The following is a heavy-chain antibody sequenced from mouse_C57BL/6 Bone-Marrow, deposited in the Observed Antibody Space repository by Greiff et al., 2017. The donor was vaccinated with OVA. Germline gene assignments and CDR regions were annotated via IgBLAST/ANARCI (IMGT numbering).Heavy chain of an antibody. J-gene: IGHJ3*01. Sequence: VQLKQSGPELVKPGASVKIPCKASGYTFTDYNMDWVKQSHGKSLEWIGDINPNNGGTIYNQKFKGKATLTVDKSSSTAYMERRSLTSEDTAVYYCARIYYGYGGFAYWGQGTLVTVSA. CDR2: INPNNGGT. V-gene: IGHV1-18*01. CDR3: ARIYYGYGGFAY. D-gene: IGHD2-2*01. CDR1: GYTFTDYN.